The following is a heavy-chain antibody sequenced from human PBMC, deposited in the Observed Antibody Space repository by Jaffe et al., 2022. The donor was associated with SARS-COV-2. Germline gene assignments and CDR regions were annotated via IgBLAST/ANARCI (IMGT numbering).Heavy chain of an antibody. CDR3: AGGGHKQLVQDYYFDY. D-gene: IGHD6-6*01. CDR1: GFTFSSYW. J-gene: IGHJ4*02. CDR2: IKQDGSEK. Sequence: EVQLVESGGGLVQPGGSLRLSCAASGFTFSSYWMSWVRQAPGKGLEWVANIKQDGSEKYYVDSVKGRFTISRDNAKNSLYLQMNSLRAEDTAVYYCAGGGHKQLVQDYYFDYWGQGTLVTVSS. V-gene: IGHV3-7*04.